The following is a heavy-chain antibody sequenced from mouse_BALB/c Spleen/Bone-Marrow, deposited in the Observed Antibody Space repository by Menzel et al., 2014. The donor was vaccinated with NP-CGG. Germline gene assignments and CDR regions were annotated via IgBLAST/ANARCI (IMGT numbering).Heavy chain of an antibody. V-gene: IGHV5-12-2*01. D-gene: IGHD2-14*01. CDR3: ARHGVRREWYFDV. J-gene: IGHJ1*01. CDR1: GFTFXRYT. Sequence: EVKLVESGGGLVQPGGSLKLSCAASGFTFXRYTMSWVRQTPEKRLEWVAYISNGGGSTYYPDTDTVKGRFTISRDNAKNTLYLQMSSLKSEDTAMYYCARHGVRREWYFDVWGAGTTVTVSS. CDR2: ISNGGGST.